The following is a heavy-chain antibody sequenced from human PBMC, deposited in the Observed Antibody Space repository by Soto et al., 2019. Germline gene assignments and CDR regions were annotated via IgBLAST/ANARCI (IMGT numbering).Heavy chain of an antibody. V-gene: IGHV3-11*01. CDR2: ISSGGRDK. D-gene: IGHD2-2*01. J-gene: IGHJ3*02. CDR1: GFTFSDYY. CDR3: ARDLGGYCSSTSCLDAFDI. Sequence: GGSLRLSCAASGFTFSDYYTTGIRQAPGKGLEWVSHISSGGRDKYHADSVKGRFTISKDNAKKSLYLQMNSLRAEDTAVYYYARDLGGYCSSTSCLDAFDIWGQGTMVTVSS.